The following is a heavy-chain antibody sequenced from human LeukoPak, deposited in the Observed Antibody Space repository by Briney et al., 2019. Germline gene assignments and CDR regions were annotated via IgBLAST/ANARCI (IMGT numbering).Heavy chain of an antibody. CDR3: AKDRGHYYDSSGYYNWFDP. Sequence: SGGSLRLSCAASGFTFSSYAMSWVRQAPGKGLEWGSAISGSGGSTYYANSVKGRFTISRDNSKNTLYLQMNSLRAEDTAVYYCAKDRGHYYDSSGYYNWFDPWGQGTLVTVSS. CDR1: GFTFSSYA. V-gene: IGHV3-23*01. J-gene: IGHJ5*02. CDR2: ISGSGGST. D-gene: IGHD3-22*01.